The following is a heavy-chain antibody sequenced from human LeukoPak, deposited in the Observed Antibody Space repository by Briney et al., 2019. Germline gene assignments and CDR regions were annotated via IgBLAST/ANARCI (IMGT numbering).Heavy chain of an antibody. Sequence: SETLSLTCTVSGGSISSYYWSWIRQPPGEGLEWIGYIYYSGSTNYNPSLKSRVTISVDTSKNQFSLKLSSVTAADTAVYYCARNTQHTIFGVVIKGAFDIWGQGTMVTVSS. D-gene: IGHD3-3*01. V-gene: IGHV4-59*01. CDR2: IYYSGST. J-gene: IGHJ3*02. CDR3: ARNTQHTIFGVVIKGAFDI. CDR1: GGSISSYY.